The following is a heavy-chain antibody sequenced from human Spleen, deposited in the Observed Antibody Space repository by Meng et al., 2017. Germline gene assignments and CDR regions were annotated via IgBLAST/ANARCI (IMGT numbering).Heavy chain of an antibody. CDR3: ARDLSVAGSFDY. D-gene: IGHD6-19*01. V-gene: IGHV3-30*01. J-gene: IGHJ4*02. Sequence: GGSLRLSCAAPGFTFSSYAMHWVRQAPGKGLEWVAVISYDGSNKYCADSVKGRFTISRDNSKNTLYLQMNSLRAEDTAVYYCARDLSVAGSFDYWGQGTLVTVSS. CDR1: GFTFSSYA. CDR2: ISYDGSNK.